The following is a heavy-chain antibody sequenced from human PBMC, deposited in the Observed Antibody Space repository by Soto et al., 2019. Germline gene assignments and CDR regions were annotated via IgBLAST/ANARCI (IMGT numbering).Heavy chain of an antibody. Sequence: SVKVAFKAFWGTLSNNSIILFLHSPLQGLEWMGVISPIFTTANYAQSFQGRLTITADKSTSTAYMELTGLTSDDTAFYFCARDQQVHLEWHGWLEQWGQGTMVNVSS. D-gene: IGHD3-3*01. V-gene: IGHV1-69*06. CDR3: ARDQQVHLEWHGWLEQ. CDR2: ISPIFTTA. CDR1: WGTLSNNS. J-gene: IGHJ4*02.